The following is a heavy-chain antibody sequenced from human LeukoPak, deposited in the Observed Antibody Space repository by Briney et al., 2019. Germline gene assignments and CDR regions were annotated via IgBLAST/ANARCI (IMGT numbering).Heavy chain of an antibody. Sequence: SETLSLTCTVSGDSITSYSWSWIRQPPGKALQWIGFSHYSGNSNYNPPLKSRVTMSVDMSRNQVSLRLSSVTAADTAVYYCARDRGYYGSGSYSTYYYYGMDVWGQGTTVTVSS. J-gene: IGHJ6*02. CDR1: GDSITSYS. V-gene: IGHV4-59*01. D-gene: IGHD3-10*01. CDR2: SHYSGNS. CDR3: ARDRGYYGSGSYSTYYYYGMDV.